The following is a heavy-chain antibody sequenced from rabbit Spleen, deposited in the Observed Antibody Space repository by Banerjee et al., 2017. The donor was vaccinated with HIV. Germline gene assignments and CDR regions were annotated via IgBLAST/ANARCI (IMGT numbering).Heavy chain of an antibody. V-gene: IGHV1S40*01. CDR1: GFSFSSSYY. CDR2: INAATAKP. D-gene: IGHD1-1*01. Sequence: QSLEESGGDLVKPGASLTLTCTASGFSFSSSYYMCWVRQAPGKGLEWIACINAATAKPVYATWAKGRFTISRTSPTTVTLRMTSLTAADRATYFCARDLLGVIGWNFYLWGQGTLVTVS. J-gene: IGHJ4*01. CDR3: ARDLLGVIGWNFYL.